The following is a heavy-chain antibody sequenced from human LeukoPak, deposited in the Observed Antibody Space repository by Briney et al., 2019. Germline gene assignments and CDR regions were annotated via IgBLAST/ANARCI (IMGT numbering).Heavy chain of an antibody. CDR2: INPNSGGT. CDR1: GYTFTGYS. D-gene: IGHD5-18*01. V-gene: IGHV1-2*02. J-gene: IGHJ4*02. CDR3: ARGKVSSGIQVWLPSY. Sequence: ASVKVSCKASGYTFTGYSIHWVRRAPRQGLEWMGWINPNSGGTNYAQKFQGRVTMTRDTSISTAYMELSRLRSDDTAVYYCARGKVSSGIQVWLPSYWGQGTLVTVSS.